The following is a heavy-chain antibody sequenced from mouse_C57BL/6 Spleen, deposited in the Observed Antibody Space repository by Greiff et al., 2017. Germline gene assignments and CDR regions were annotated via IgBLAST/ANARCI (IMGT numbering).Heavy chain of an antibody. J-gene: IGHJ2*01. CDR1: GYTFTNYW. V-gene: IGHV1-63*01. D-gene: IGHD1-1*01. CDR2: IYPGGGYT. CDR3: ARVHYGSSYDYFDY. Sequence: VQLQQSGAELVRPGTSVKMSCKASGYTFTNYWIGWAKQRPGHGLEWIGDIYPGGGYTNYNEKFKGKATLTADKSSSTAYMQFSSLTSEDSAIYYCARVHYGSSYDYFDYGGQGTTLTVSS.